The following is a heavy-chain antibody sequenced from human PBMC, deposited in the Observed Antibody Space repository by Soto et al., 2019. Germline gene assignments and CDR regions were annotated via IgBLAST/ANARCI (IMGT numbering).Heavy chain of an antibody. J-gene: IGHJ5*02. D-gene: IGHD6-13*01. CDR2: INAANGDT. CDR1: GYTFTSYG. V-gene: IGHV1-3*01. Sequence: ASVKVSCKASGYTFTSYGIHWVRQAPGQRLEWMGWINAANGDTKYSPKFQGRVTITRDTSASTAYMELSSLRSEDTAVYYCARERDSSSWYQTLTAWFDPWGQGTLVTVSS. CDR3: ARERDSSSWYQTLTAWFDP.